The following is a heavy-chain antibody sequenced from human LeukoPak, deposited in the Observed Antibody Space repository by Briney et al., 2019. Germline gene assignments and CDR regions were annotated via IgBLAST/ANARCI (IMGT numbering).Heavy chain of an antibody. CDR2: IRSKANSYAT. CDR3: TRPDTVTTD. Sequence: GGSLKLSCAASGFTFSGSAMHWVRQASGKGLEWVGRIRSKANSYATAYAASVKGRFTISRDDSKNTAYLQMNSLKTEDTDQYYCTRPDTVTTDWGQGTLVTVSS. V-gene: IGHV3-73*01. CDR1: GFTFSGSA. D-gene: IGHD4-17*01. J-gene: IGHJ4*02.